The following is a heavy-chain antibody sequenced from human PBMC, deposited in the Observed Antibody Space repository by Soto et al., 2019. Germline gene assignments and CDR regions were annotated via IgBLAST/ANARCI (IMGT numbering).Heavy chain of an antibody. CDR1: GFTFSSYA. CDR3: AKGGRSVPAAPTFYYYYGMDV. D-gene: IGHD2-2*01. V-gene: IGHV3-23*01. CDR2: ISGSGGST. Sequence: GGSLRLSCAASGFTFSSYAMSWVRQAPGKGLEWVSAISGSGGSTYYADSVKGRFTISRDNSKNTLYLQMNSLRAEDTAVYYCAKGGRSVPAAPTFYYYYGMDVWGQGTTVTVSS. J-gene: IGHJ6*02.